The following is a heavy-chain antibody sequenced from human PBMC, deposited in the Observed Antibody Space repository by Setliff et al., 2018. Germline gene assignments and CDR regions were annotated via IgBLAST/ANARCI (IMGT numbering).Heavy chain of an antibody. CDR1: GGTFSDYH. Sequence: PSETLSLTCAAYGGTFSDYHWTWIRQSPEKGLEWIGEINHSGSTNYNPSLKSRVTISVDTSKDQFSLKVISMTAADTAVYYCARGRNIAARLLDSWGQGTLVTVSS. CDR3: ARGRNIAARLLDS. V-gene: IGHV4-34*01. J-gene: IGHJ4*02. CDR2: INHSGST. D-gene: IGHD6-6*01.